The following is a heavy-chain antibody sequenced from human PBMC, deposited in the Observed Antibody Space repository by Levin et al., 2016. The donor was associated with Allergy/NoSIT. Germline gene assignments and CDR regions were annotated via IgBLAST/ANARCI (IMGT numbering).Heavy chain of an antibody. CDR1: GYSIRDNNYK. J-gene: IGHJ5*02. CDR3: VRHLSRLPTMRAGWFDP. Sequence: SETLSLTCTVSGYSIRDNNYKWGWVRQTPGKGLQWIGTFRYGVDTYYNLSLKSRVTISVDASTNQFSLRLKSVTAADTATYYCVRHLSRLPTMRAGWFDPWGKGTLVTVSS. V-gene: IGHV4-39*01. D-gene: IGHD6-19*01. CDR2: FRYGVDT.